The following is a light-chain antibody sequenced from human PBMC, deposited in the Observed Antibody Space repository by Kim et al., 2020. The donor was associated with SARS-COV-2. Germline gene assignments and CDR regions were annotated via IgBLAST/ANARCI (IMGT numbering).Light chain of an antibody. J-gene: IGKJ2*01. Sequence: PASISCWCSQNLVLGDRNTYLNWFHQRPGQSPRRLIYKVSNRVSVVPDRFSGSGSGSDFTLKVSRVQAENVGVYYCMQGSHCPPYTFGQGTKLEI. CDR2: KVS. V-gene: IGKV2-30*02. CDR1: QNLVLGDRNTY. CDR3: MQGSHCPPYT.